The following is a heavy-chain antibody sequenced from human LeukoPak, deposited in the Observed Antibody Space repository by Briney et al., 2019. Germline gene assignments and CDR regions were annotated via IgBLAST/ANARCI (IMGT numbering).Heavy chain of an antibody. Sequence: SETLSLTCAVYGGSFSGYYWSWIRQPPGKGLEWIGEINHSGSTNYNPSLKSRVTISVDTSKNQFSLKLSSVTAADTAVYYCARGPPYSWNYGVNYWGQGTLVTVSS. D-gene: IGHD1-7*01. CDR1: GGSFSGYY. J-gene: IGHJ4*02. CDR3: ARGPPYSWNYGVNY. CDR2: INHSGST. V-gene: IGHV4-34*01.